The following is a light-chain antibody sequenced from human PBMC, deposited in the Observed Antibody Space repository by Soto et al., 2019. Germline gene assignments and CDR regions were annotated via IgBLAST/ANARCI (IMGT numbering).Light chain of an antibody. V-gene: IGKV3-20*01. Sequence: EIVLTQSPGTLSLSPGERATLSCRASQSVDSSYLAWYQQKPGQAPRLLIYSTSSRATGISDRFSGSGSGTDFTLTISRLEPEDFAVYYCQQYGSSRTFGQGTKV. CDR1: QSVDSSY. J-gene: IGKJ1*01. CDR3: QQYGSSRT. CDR2: STS.